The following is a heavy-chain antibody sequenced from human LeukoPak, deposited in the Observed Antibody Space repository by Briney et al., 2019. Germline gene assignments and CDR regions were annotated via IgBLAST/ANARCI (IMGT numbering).Heavy chain of an antibody. J-gene: IGHJ4*02. V-gene: IGHV6-1*01. CDR1: GDSVSSNNGA. Sequence: SQTLSLTWDISGDSVSSNNGAWNWIRQSPSRGLEWLGRTYYRSKWYNDYAGSLNGRITISPDTSKNQFSLHLNSVTPEDTAVYYCARDLGNTGWYTFDYWGQGILVIVSS. CDR3: ARDLGNTGWYTFDY. CDR2: TYYRSKWYN. D-gene: IGHD6-19*01.